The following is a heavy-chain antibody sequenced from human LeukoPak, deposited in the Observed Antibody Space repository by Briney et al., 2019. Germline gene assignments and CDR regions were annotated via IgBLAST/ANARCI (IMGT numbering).Heavy chain of an antibody. CDR2: ISYSGST. J-gene: IGHJ3*02. Sequence: SETLSLTCAVSGYSISSGYYWSWIRQPPGKGLEWIGYISYSGSTNYNPSLKSRVTISVDTSKNQFSLKLSSVTAADTAVYYCARDGATWAFDIWGQGAMVTVSS. CDR3: ARDGATWAFDI. V-gene: IGHV4-61*01. D-gene: IGHD1-26*01. CDR1: GYSISSGYY.